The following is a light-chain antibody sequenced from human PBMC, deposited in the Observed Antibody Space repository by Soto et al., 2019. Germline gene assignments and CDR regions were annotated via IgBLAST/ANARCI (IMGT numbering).Light chain of an antibody. CDR3: SSYAGINNLI. J-gene: IGLJ2*01. V-gene: IGLV2-8*01. CDR1: SSDVGFYNY. CDR2: EVN. Sequence: QSALTQPPSASGSPGQSVTISCTGTSSDVGFYNYVSWFQQHPGKAPKLIIYEVNKRPSGVPDRFSGSKSGNTASLTVSGLQAEDEADYSCSSYAGINNLIFGGGTKLTVL.